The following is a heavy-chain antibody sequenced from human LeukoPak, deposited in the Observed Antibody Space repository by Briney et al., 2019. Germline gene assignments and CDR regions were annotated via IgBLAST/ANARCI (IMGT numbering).Heavy chain of an antibody. CDR1: GYTLTSYG. D-gene: IGHD3-22*01. CDR2: ISAYNGNT. J-gene: IGHJ4*02. Sequence: GASVKVSCKASGYTLTSYGISWVRQAPGQGLEWMGWISAYNGNTNYAQKLQGRVTMTTDTSTSTAYMELRSLRSDDTAVYYCARSNYDSSGYYYFDYWGQGTLVTVSS. CDR3: ARSNYDSSGYYYFDY. V-gene: IGHV1-18*01.